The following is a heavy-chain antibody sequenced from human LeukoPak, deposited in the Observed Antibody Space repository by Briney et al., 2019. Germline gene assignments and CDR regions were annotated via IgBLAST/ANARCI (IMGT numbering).Heavy chain of an antibody. CDR1: GFTFSDYY. CDR3: ARGARWAYYFDY. D-gene: IGHD4-23*01. V-gene: IGHV3-11*01. J-gene: IGHJ4*02. Sequence: GGSLRLSCTASGFTFSDYYMSWIRQTPGKGLEWLSYISTRDNTIQYADSVKGRFTIPRDNANNSVFLQMNNLRAEDSAIYYCARGARWAYYFDYWGQGSLVTVSS. CDR2: ISTRDNTI.